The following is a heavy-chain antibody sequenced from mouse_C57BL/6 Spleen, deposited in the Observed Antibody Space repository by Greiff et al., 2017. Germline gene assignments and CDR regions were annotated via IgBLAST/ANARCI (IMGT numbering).Heavy chain of an antibody. CDR2: IDPSDSYT. J-gene: IGHJ4*01. CDR1: GYTFTSYW. Sequence: VQLQQPGAELVMPGASVKLSCKASGYTFTSYWMHWVKQRPGQGLECIGEIDPSDSYTNYNQKFKGKSTLTVDKSSSTAYMQLSSLTSEDSAVYYCARGGYYAMDYWGQGTSVTVSS. V-gene: IGHV1-69*01. CDR3: ARGGYYAMDY.